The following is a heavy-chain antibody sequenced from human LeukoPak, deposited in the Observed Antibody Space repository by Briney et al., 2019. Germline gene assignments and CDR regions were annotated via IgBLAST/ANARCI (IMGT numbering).Heavy chain of an antibody. CDR1: GGSISSGSYY. V-gene: IGHV4-61*02. D-gene: IGHD1-7*01. CDR2: IYTSGST. Sequence: SETLSLTCTVSGGSISSGSYYWSWIRQPAGKGLEWIGRIYTSGSTNYNPSLKSRVIISVDTSKNQFSLKLSSVTAADTAVYYCARQYNWNYVGLTQNYYYYMDVWGKGTTVTVSS. CDR3: ARQYNWNYVGLTQNYYYYMDV. J-gene: IGHJ6*03.